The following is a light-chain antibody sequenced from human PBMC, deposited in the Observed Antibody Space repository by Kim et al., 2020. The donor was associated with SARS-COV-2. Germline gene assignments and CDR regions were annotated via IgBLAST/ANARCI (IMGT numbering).Light chain of an antibody. J-gene: IGLJ2*01. V-gene: IGLV6-57*03. Sequence: GNTVTTSCTRTSGNIADNYVQWYQQRPGSAPTIVIYEDSERPSGVPDRCSGSIDTSASSASLTISGLKTEDEADYYCQSYDISNVIFGGGTQLTVL. CDR3: QSYDISNVI. CDR1: SGNIADNY. CDR2: EDS.